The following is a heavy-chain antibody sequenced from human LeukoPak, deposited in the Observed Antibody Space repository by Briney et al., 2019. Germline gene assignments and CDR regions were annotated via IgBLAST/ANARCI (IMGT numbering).Heavy chain of an antibody. J-gene: IGHJ4*02. Sequence: SETLSLTCTVSGGSISSFYWSWIRQPPGKGLEWIGYVSNCGNTNYNPSLKSRVTISVDTSKNQFSLKLSSVTAADTAVYYCAGSYSSGWYYFDYWGQGTLVTVSS. V-gene: IGHV4-59*08. CDR1: GGSISSFY. D-gene: IGHD6-19*01. CDR2: VSNCGNT. CDR3: AGSYSSGWYYFDY.